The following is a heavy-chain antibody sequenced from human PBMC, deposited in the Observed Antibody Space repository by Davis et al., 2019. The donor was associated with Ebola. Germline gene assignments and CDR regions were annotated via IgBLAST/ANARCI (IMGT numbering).Heavy chain of an antibody. CDR2: INTNTGNP. CDR1: GYTFTSYA. CDR3: ARGLHRDGYNLGWFDP. J-gene: IGHJ5*02. D-gene: IGHD5-24*01. V-gene: IGHV7-4-1*02. Sequence: AASVKVSCKASGYTFTSYAMNWVRQAPGQGLEWMGWINTNTGNPTYAQGFTGRFVFSLDTSVSTAYLQISSLKAEDTAVYYCARGLHRDGYNLGWFDPWGQGTLVTVSS.